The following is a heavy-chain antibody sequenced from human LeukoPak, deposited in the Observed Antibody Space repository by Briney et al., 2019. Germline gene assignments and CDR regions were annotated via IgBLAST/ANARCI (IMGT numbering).Heavy chain of an antibody. Sequence: PSETLSLTCTVSGGSISSYYWSWIRQPPGKGLEWIGYISYSGSTNYNPSLKSRVTISVDTSKNQFSLKLSSVTAADTAVYYCARDSSGYYGDYFDCWGQGTLVTVSS. CDR2: ISYSGST. CDR3: ARDSSGYYGDYFDC. D-gene: IGHD3-22*01. J-gene: IGHJ4*02. V-gene: IGHV4-59*01. CDR1: GGSISSYY.